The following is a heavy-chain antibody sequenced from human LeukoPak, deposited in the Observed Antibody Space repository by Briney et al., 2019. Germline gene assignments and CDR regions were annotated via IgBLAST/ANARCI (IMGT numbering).Heavy chain of an antibody. CDR1: GGTFSSYA. CDR3: ARGSGIVVVTAMDWFDP. D-gene: IGHD2-21*02. V-gene: IGHV1-69*04. Sequence: ASVKVSCKASGGTFSSYAISWVRQAPGQGLEWMGRIIPILGIANYAQKFQGRVTITADKSTSTAYMELSSLRSEDTAVYYCARGSGIVVVTAMDWFDPWGQGTLVTVSS. J-gene: IGHJ5*02. CDR2: IIPILGIA.